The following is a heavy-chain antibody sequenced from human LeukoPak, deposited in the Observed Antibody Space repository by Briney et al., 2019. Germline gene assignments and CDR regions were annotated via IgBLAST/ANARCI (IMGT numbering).Heavy chain of an antibody. V-gene: IGHV1-69*13. J-gene: IGHJ3*02. CDR3: ARGHRIYCSSTSCYERNAFDI. CDR1: GGTFSSYA. D-gene: IGHD2-2*01. Sequence: SVKVSCKAFGGTFSSYAISWVRQAPGQGLEWMGGIIPIFGTANYAQKFQGRVTITADESTSTAYMELSSLRSEDTAVYYCARGHRIYCSSTSCYERNAFDIWGQGTMVTVSS. CDR2: IIPIFGTA.